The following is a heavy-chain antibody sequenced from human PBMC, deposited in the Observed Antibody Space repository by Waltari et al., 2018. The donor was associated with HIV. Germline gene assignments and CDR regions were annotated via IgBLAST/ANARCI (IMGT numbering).Heavy chain of an antibody. V-gene: IGHV4-39*01. CDR2: IYYSGST. D-gene: IGHD4-17*01. CDR3: ARRVTTVTTFDP. Sequence: QLQLQESGPGLVKPSETLSLTCTVSGGSISSSSYYWGWIRQPPGKGLVVIGSIYYSGSTYYNPSLKSRVTISVDTSKNQFSLKLSSVTAADTAVYYCARRVTTVTTFDPWGQGTLVTVSS. CDR1: GGSISSSSYY. J-gene: IGHJ5*02.